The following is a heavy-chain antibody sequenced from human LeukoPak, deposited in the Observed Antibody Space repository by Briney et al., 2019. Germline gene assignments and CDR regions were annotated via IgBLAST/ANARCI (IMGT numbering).Heavy chain of an antibody. CDR1: GFAFSRFG. CDR2: IRYDGNEK. D-gene: IGHD2-2*01. V-gene: IGHV3-30*02. J-gene: IGHJ4*02. Sequence: GGSLRLSCAASGFAFSRFGMHWVRQPPGKGLEWVSFIRYDGNEKYYEDSVKGRFTISRGNSKNTLYLQMNSLRDDDTAVYYCAKDVVGQQWVENYWGQGTLVTVSS. CDR3: AKDVVGQQWVENY.